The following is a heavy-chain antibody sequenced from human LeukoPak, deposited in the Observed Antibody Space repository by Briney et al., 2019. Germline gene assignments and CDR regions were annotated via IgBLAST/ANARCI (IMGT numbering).Heavy chain of an antibody. CDR3: ARHYDFWSGYVDDAFDI. CDR2: IYYTGST. J-gene: IGHJ3*02. V-gene: IGHV4-39*01. D-gene: IGHD3-3*01. Sequence: SETLSLTCTVPGGSIRSSNFFWAWIRQPPGKGLKWLASIYYTGSTYYNPSLKSRVSVSIDTSKNQFSLKLNSVTAADTAIYYCARHYDFWSGYVDDAFDIWGQGTLVTVST. CDR1: GGSIRSSNFF.